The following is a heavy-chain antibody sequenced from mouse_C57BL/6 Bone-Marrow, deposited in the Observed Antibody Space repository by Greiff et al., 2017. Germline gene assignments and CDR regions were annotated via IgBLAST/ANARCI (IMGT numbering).Heavy chain of an antibody. Sequence: LVESGPELVKPGASVKLSCKASGYTFTSYDINWVKQRPGQGLEWIGWIYPRDGSTKYNEKFKGKATLTVDTSSSTAYMKLHSLTSEDSAVYFCARLEFDGSSGDWYCDVWGTGTTVTVSS. D-gene: IGHD1-1*01. CDR3: ARLEFDGSSGDWYCDV. J-gene: IGHJ1*03. CDR2: IYPRDGST. V-gene: IGHV1-85*01. CDR1: GYTFTSYD.